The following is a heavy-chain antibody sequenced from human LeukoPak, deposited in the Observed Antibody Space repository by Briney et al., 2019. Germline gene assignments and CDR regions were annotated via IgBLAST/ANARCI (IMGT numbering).Heavy chain of an antibody. CDR3: ARDESSVYSSSSGRLDN. V-gene: IGHV3-7*01. Sequence: PGGSLRLSCAASGFTFSSYWMSWVRQAPGKGLGWVSNIKQDGSGKYYVDSVQGRFTISRENTNNTLYLQMNSLRAEETAVYYCARDESSVYSSSSGRLDNWGQGTLVTVSS. J-gene: IGHJ4*02. CDR1: GFTFSSYW. CDR2: IKQDGSGK. D-gene: IGHD6-6*01.